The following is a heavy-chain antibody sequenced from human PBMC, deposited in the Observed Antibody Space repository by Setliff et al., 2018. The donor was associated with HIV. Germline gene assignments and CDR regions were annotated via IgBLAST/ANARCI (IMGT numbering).Heavy chain of an antibody. CDR1: GGSVSSGSYY. CDR2: IYYSGST. V-gene: IGHV4-61*01. D-gene: IGHD1-1*01. CDR3: ASAGSGTRAPPRY. J-gene: IGHJ4*02. Sequence: PSETLSLTCTVSGGSVSSGSYYWSWIRQPPGKGLEWIGYIYYSGSTKHNPSLKSRVTISLDTSKNQFSLKLTSVAAADTAVYYCASAGSGTRAPPRYWGQGTLVTVSS.